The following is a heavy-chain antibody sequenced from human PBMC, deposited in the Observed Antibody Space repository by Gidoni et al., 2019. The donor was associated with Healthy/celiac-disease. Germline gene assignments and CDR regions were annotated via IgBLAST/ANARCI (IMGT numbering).Heavy chain of an antibody. D-gene: IGHD5-18*01. CDR2: IIPIFGTA. J-gene: IGHJ4*02. Sequence: IIPIFGTANYAQKFQGRVTITADESTSTAYMELSSRRSEDTAVYYCARAVDTAMEGAGFDYWGQGTLVTVSS. CDR3: ARAVDTAMEGAGFDY. V-gene: IGHV1-69*01.